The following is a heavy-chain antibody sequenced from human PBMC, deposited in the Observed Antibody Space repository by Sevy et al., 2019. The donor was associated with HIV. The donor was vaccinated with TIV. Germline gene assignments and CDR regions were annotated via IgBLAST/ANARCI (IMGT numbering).Heavy chain of an antibody. V-gene: IGHV4-34*01. D-gene: IGHD2-2*01. CDR2: INESGIT. Sequence: SETLSLTCAVHDGSFSGYYWNWIRQLPGKGLEWIGEINESGITYYNSALKSRVTISVNKSKKQFSLKLNSVTAVDSAVYFCARSPPVVVVPGAPSWFDPWGQGTLVTVSS. CDR1: DGSFSGYY. CDR3: ARSPPVVVVPGAPSWFDP. J-gene: IGHJ5*02.